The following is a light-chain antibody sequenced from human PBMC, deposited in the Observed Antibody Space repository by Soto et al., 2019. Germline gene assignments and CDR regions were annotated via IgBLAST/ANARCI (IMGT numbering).Light chain of an antibody. J-gene: IGKJ4*01. Sequence: DIQMTQSPSSLSASVGDRVTLTCRASQGISNYLAWYQQKPGKVPKLLIYAASTLQSGVPSRFSGSGSGTDFTLTISSLQPEDVAPYYCQKYNSAPLTFGGGTKVAIK. CDR3: QKYNSAPLT. V-gene: IGKV1-27*01. CDR2: AAS. CDR1: QGISNY.